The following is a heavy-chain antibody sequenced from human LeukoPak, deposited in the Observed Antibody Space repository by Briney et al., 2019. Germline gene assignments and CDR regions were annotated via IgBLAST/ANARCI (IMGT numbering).Heavy chain of an antibody. D-gene: IGHD3-10*01. Sequence: KPSETLSLTCGVSGGSISSGGYSWSWIRQPPGKGLEWIGYIYHSGSTYYNPSLKSRVTISVDRSKNQFSLKLSSVTAADTAVYYCASGSGHYYGSGSYFFDYWGQGTLVTVSS. CDR3: ASGSGHYYGSGSYFFDY. CDR1: GGSISSGGYS. CDR2: IYHSGST. V-gene: IGHV4-30-2*01. J-gene: IGHJ4*02.